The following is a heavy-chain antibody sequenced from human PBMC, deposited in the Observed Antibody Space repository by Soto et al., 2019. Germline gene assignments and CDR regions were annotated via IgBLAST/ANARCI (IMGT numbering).Heavy chain of an antibody. CDR2: IIPIFGTA. CDR1: GGTFSSYA. Sequence: QVQLVQSGAEVKKPGSSVKVSCKASGGTFSSYAISWVRQAPGQGLEWMGGIIPIFGTANYAQKFQGRVTIPXXEXTXXAYMELSSLRSEDTAVYYCARGSTLRWSNQADFDYWGQGTLVTVSS. CDR3: ARGSTLRWSNQADFDY. J-gene: IGHJ4*02. D-gene: IGHD4-17*01. V-gene: IGHV1-69*05.